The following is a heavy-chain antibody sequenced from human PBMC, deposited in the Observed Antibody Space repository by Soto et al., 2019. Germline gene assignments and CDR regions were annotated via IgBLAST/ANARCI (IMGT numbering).Heavy chain of an antibody. D-gene: IGHD2-21*01. CDR2: IYYSGST. CDR1: GGSISSYY. V-gene: IGHV4-59*01. Sequence: QVQLQESGPGLVKPSETLSRTCTVSGGSISSYYWSWIRPPPGKGLEWIGYIYYSGSTNYNPSLKSRVTISVDTSKNQFSLKLSSVTAADTAVYYCARRWGGTFDDWGQGTLGTVSS. J-gene: IGHJ4*02. CDR3: ARRWGGTFDD.